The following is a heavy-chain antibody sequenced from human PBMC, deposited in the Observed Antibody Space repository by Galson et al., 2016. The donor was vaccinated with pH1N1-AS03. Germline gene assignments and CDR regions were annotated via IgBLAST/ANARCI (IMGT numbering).Heavy chain of an antibody. CDR3: AAYRPLRPGVLDV. Sequence: SETLSLTCAVYGGSFGGSYWNWIRQPPGKGLEWIGEINHSGSTNYNPSLKSRVTISVDTSKNQFSLKLSSVTAADTAVYYCAAYRPLRPGVLDVWGQGTTVTVSS. D-gene: IGHD3-16*02. CDR1: GGSFGGSY. CDR2: INHSGST. J-gene: IGHJ6*02. V-gene: IGHV4-34*01.